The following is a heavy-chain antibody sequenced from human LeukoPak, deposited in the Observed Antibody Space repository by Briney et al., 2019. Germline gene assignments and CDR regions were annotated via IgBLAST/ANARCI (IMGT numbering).Heavy chain of an antibody. Sequence: GGSLRLSCAVSGFTFSSYWMNWVRQAPGKGLEWVANIKQDGSDKYYVDSVKGRFTISRDNAKNSLYLQMNSLRAEDTAVYYCAIIPRAAAGPSARSPFHYWGQGTLVTVSS. J-gene: IGHJ4*02. CDR2: IKQDGSDK. CDR3: AIIPRAAAGPSARSPFHY. CDR1: GFTFSSYW. V-gene: IGHV3-7*01. D-gene: IGHD6-13*01.